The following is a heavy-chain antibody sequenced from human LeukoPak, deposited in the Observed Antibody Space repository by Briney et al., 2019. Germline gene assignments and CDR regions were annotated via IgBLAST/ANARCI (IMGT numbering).Heavy chain of an antibody. V-gene: IGHV4-59*01. Sequence: SETLSLTCAVYGGSFSGYYWSWIRQPPGKGLEWIGYIYYSGSTNYNPSLKSRVTISVDTSKNQFSLKLSSVTAADTAVYYCARVGLLVRGGFDYWGQGTLVTVSS. D-gene: IGHD3-10*01. CDR3: ARVGLLVRGGFDY. CDR1: GGSFSGYY. CDR2: IYYSGST. J-gene: IGHJ4*02.